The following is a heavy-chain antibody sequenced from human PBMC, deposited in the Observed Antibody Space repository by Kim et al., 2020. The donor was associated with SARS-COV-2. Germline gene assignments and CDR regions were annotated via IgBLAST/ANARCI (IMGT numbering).Heavy chain of an antibody. Sequence: ADSVKGRFTISRDNSKNTLYLQMNSLRPEDTAVYYCATARGGSYYYGMDVWGQGTTVTVSS. CDR3: ATARGGSYYYGMDV. D-gene: IGHD2-15*01. V-gene: IGHV3-30*02. J-gene: IGHJ6*02.